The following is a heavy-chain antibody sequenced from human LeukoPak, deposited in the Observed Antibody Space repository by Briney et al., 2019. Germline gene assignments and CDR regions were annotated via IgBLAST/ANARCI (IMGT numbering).Heavy chain of an antibody. CDR1: GYTFTGHY. CDR2: INSDSGGT. J-gene: IGHJ3*02. D-gene: IGHD1-1*01. CDR3: ARGRVHSWSDAFDI. Sequence: ASVKVSCKASGYTFTGHYMHWVRQAPGQGLEWMGWINSDSGGTKYAQKFQGSVIMTRVTSISTAYMELCRLKSDDTAVYYCARGRVHSWSDAFDIWGQGTTVTVSS. V-gene: IGHV1-2*02.